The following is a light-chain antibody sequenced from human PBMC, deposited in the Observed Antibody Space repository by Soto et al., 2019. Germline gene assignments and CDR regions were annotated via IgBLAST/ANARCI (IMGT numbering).Light chain of an antibody. V-gene: IGKV1-5*03. Sequence: DIQMTQSPSTLSASVGDRVTITCRASQSISTWLAWYQQKPGKAPTLLLYTASRLESGAPSRFSGSGSGTEFTLTISSLQPDDFATYYCQQYNSHSSYTFGQGTKLEIK. CDR1: QSISTW. J-gene: IGKJ2*01. CDR2: TAS. CDR3: QQYNSHSSYT.